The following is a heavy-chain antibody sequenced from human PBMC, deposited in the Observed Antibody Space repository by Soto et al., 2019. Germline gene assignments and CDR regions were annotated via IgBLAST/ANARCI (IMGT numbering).Heavy chain of an antibody. D-gene: IGHD5-12*01. V-gene: IGHV3-23*01. CDR3: ARLPKRWLQNDY. CDR2: ISGSGGST. J-gene: IGHJ4*02. CDR1: GFTFSSYA. Sequence: GGSLRLSCAASGFTFSSYAMSWVRQAPGKGLEWVSAISGSGGSTYYADSVKGRFTISRDNSKNSLYLQMNSLRAEDTAVYYCARLPKRWLQNDYWGQGTLVTVSS.